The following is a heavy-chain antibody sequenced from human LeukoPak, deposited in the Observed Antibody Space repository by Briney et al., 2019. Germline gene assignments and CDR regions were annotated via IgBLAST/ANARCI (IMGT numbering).Heavy chain of an antibody. CDR2: ISCDGSNK. V-gene: IGHV3-30*18. J-gene: IGHJ6*04. Sequence: GGSLRLSCAASGFTFSSYGMHWVRQAPGKGLEWEAVISCDGSNKYYADSVKGRFTISRDNSKNTLYLQMNSLRAEDTAVYYCAKDRITMVRGVITTHYYYYGMDVWGKGTTVTVSS. CDR1: GFTFSSYG. CDR3: AKDRITMVRGVITTHYYYYGMDV. D-gene: IGHD3-10*01.